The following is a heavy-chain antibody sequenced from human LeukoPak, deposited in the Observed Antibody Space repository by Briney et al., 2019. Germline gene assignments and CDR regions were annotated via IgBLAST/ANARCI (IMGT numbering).Heavy chain of an antibody. J-gene: IGHJ4*02. Sequence: PGGSLRLSCAASEFTFSNYALHWVRQAPGKGLEWVSGISVSGGSIYYADSVTGRFTISRDNSKDTLYLQMNSLRVEDTALYYCAKEHSVLTMMRGLDSWGQGTLVTVSS. CDR2: ISVSGGSI. V-gene: IGHV3-23*01. D-gene: IGHD3-22*01. CDR3: AKEHSVLTMMRGLDS. CDR1: EFTFSNYA.